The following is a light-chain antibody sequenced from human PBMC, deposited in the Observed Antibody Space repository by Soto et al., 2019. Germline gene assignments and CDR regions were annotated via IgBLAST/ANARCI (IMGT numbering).Light chain of an antibody. CDR1: QGISNE. CDR2: GAY. Sequence: QMTQSPSSLSVFVGVIVTVTGRASQGISNELGWYQQRQGKDNKVMIYGAYNLQSGVPSRFSGSASGTDFTLTISSLQPEDFATYYCLKDYTYPWTGGNGTPGDIK. V-gene: IGKV1-6*01. CDR3: LKDYTYPWT. J-gene: IGKJ1*01.